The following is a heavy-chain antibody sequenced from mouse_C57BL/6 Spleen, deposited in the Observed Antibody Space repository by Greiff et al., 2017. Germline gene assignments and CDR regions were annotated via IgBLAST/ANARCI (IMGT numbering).Heavy chain of an antibody. D-gene: IGHD1-1*01. V-gene: IGHV1-81*01. CDR3: ARSDYYGSNDY. J-gene: IGHJ2*01. CDR2: IYPRSGNT. Sequence: QVHVKQSGAELARPGASVKLSCKASGYTFTSYGISWVKQRTGQGLEWIGEIYPRSGNTYYNEKFKGKATLTADKSSSTAYMELRSLTSEDSAVYFCARSDYYGSNDYWGQGTTLTVSS. CDR1: GYTFTSYG.